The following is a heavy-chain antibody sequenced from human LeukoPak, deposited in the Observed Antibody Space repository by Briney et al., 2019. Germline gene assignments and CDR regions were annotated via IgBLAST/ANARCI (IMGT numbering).Heavy chain of an antibody. V-gene: IGHV3-30*04. D-gene: IGHD4-17*01. CDR1: GFTFSNYA. J-gene: IGHJ4*02. Sequence: SGKSLRLSCAASGFTFSNYAMHWVRQAPGKGLEWVAVISCDGSNKYYADSVKGRFTISRDNSKNTLYLQMSSLRAEDTAVYYCARETGSAVGSTDFDYWGQGTLVTVSS. CDR2: ISCDGSNK. CDR3: ARETGSAVGSTDFDY.